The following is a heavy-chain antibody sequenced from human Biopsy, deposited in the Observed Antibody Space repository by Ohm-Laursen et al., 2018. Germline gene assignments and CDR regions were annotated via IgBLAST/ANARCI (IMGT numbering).Heavy chain of an antibody. J-gene: IGHJ4*02. Sequence: ASVKVSCNASGDAFLGYYLHWVRQAPGQGLEWMGSIYPNSGDTDFAQKFQGRVSMTRDTSVGTAYLELSSLRSDDTAIYYCARDLLEWSLPSWGQGTLVTVSS. CDR3: ARDLLEWSLPS. V-gene: IGHV1-2*02. CDR1: GDAFLGYY. D-gene: IGHD3-3*01. CDR2: IYPNSGDT.